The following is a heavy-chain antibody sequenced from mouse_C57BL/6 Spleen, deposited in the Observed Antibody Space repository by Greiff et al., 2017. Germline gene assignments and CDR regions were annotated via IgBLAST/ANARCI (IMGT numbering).Heavy chain of an antibody. D-gene: IGHD1-1*01. CDR3: ARGGYYGSSFYWYFDV. CDR2: IYPGSGNT. Sequence: QVQLQQSGAELVRPGASVTLSCKASGYTFPDYYINWVKQRPGQGLEWIARIYPGSGNTYYNEKFKGKATLTAEKSSSTAYMQLSSLTSEDSAVYFCARGGYYGSSFYWYFDVWGTGTTVTVSS. V-gene: IGHV1-76*01. J-gene: IGHJ1*03. CDR1: GYTFPDYY.